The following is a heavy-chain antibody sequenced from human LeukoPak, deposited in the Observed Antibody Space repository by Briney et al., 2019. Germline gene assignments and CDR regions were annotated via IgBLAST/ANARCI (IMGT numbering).Heavy chain of an antibody. CDR2: ISAYNGNT. CDR3: ARATALLWFGDPRPMDV. Sequence: ASVKVSCKASGYTFTSYGISWVRQAPGQGLEWMEWISAYNGNTNYAQKLQGRVTMTRNTSISTAYMELSSLRSEDTAVYYCARATALLWFGDPRPMDVWGQGTTVTVSS. D-gene: IGHD3-10*01. J-gene: IGHJ6*02. CDR1: GYTFTSYG. V-gene: IGHV1-18*01.